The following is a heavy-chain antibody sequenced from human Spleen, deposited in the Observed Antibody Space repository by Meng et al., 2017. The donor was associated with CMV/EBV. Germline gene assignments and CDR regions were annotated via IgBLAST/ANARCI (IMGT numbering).Heavy chain of an antibody. J-gene: IGHJ4*02. CDR3: VRSSGWSLFDY. CDR1: GFPFSDYY. D-gene: IGHD6-19*01. V-gene: IGHV1-2*02. Sequence: VATVRAGTGMKKPGASVKVSCTTSGFPFSDYYIHWVRQAPGQGLEWMGWVNSKNGATNYARKFQGRVSMTRDTSISTAHMELSRLMSDDTAVYYCVRSSGWSLFDYWGQGTLVTVSS. CDR2: VNSKNGAT.